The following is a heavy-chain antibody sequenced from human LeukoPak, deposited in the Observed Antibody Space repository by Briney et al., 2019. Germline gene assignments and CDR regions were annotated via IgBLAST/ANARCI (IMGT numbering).Heavy chain of an antibody. V-gene: IGHV3-30*03. Sequence: PGGSLRLSCAASGFTFSSYGMHWVRQAPGKGLEWVAVISYDGSNKYYADSVKGRFTISRDNSKNTLYLQMNSLRAEDTAVYYCARFDSSSWYPYYYGMDVWGQGTTVTVSS. D-gene: IGHD6-13*01. CDR3: ARFDSSSWYPYYYGMDV. J-gene: IGHJ6*02. CDR2: ISYDGSNK. CDR1: GFTFSSYG.